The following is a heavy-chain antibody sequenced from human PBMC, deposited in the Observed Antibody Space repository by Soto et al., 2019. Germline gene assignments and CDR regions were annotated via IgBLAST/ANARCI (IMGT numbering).Heavy chain of an antibody. V-gene: IGHV4-4*02. CDR2: IYHSGST. CDR3: ARDNVDLVAATPSVWFDP. CDR1: GGSISSSNW. Sequence: SETLSLTCAVSGGSISSSNWWSWVRQPPGKGLEWIGEIYHSGSTNYNPSLKSRVTISVDKSKNQFSLKLSSVTAADTAVYYCARDNVDLVAATPSVWFDPWGQGTLVTVSS. D-gene: IGHD2-15*01. J-gene: IGHJ5*02.